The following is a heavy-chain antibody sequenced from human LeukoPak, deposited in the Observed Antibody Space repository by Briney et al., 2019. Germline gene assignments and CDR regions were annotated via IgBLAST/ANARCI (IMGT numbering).Heavy chain of an antibody. D-gene: IGHD3-22*01. CDR2: IYPGDSDT. V-gene: IGHV5-51*01. J-gene: IGHJ3*02. Sequence: GESLKISCKGSGYSFITYRIGWVRQVPGKGLEWMGIIYPGDSDTRYSPSFQGQVTISADKSISTAYLQWSSLKASDTAMYYCARHPDDSSGYDGAFDIWGQGTMVTVSS. CDR1: GYSFITYR. CDR3: ARHPDDSSGYDGAFDI.